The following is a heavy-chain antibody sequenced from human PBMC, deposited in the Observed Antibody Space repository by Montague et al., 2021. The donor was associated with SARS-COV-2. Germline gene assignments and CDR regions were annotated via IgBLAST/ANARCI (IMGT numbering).Heavy chain of an antibody. CDR3: AREGQSYSYGYYYYGMDV. V-gene: IGHV4-59*01. D-gene: IGHD5-18*01. CDR2: IYYSGST. J-gene: IGHJ6*02. Sequence: SETLSLTCTVSGGSISSYYWSWIRQPPGKGLEWIGYIYYSGSTNYNPSLKNRVTISVDTSKNQFSLKLSSVTAADTAVYYCAREGQSYSYGYYYYGMDVWGQGTTVTVSS. CDR1: GGSISSYY.